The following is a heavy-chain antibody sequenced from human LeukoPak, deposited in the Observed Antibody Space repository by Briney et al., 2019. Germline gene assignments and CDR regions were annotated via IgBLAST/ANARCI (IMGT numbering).Heavy chain of an antibody. CDR3: ARRGIGAARREDFDY. CDR1: GYTFTSYG. V-gene: IGHV1-18*01. D-gene: IGHD6-6*01. CDR2: ISAYNGNT. J-gene: IGHJ4*02. Sequence: GAAVKVSCKASGYTFTSYGISWVRQAPGQGLEWMGWISAYNGNTNYAQKLQGRVTMTTDTSTSTAYMELRSLRSDDTAMYYCARRGIGAARREDFDYWGQGTLVTVSS.